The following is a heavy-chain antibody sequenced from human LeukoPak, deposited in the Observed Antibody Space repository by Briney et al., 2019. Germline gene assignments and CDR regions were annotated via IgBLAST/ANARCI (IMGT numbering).Heavy chain of an antibody. V-gene: IGHV3-30*02. CDR3: AKDEGALVVVPAAMDFDY. J-gene: IGHJ4*02. Sequence: GGSLRLSCAASGFTFSSYGMHWVRQAPGKGLGGGAFIRYDGSKKYYADSVKGRFTISRDNSKNTLYLQINRLRAEDTAVYYCAKDEGALVVVPAAMDFDYWGQGTLVTVSS. D-gene: IGHD2-2*01. CDR2: IRYDGSKK. CDR1: GFTFSSYG.